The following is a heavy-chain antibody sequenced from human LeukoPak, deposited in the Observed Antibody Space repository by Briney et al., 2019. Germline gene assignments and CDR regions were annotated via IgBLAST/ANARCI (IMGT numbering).Heavy chain of an antibody. J-gene: IGHJ3*01. V-gene: IGHV4-4*02. CDR1: GFSVSNNY. Sequence: GSLRLSCAASGFSVSNNYVSWVRQPPGKGLEWIGEIYHSGSTNYHASLKSRVTISVDTSKNQFSLKLNSVTVADTAVYYCVTSIALAGWGGFDVWGQGRMVTVSS. CDR2: IYHSGST. D-gene: IGHD6-13*01. CDR3: VTSIALAGWGGFDV.